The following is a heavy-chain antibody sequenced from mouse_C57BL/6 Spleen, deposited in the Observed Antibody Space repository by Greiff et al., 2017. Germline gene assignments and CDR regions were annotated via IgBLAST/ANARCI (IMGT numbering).Heavy chain of an antibody. J-gene: IGHJ2*01. CDR1: GYTFTSYW. V-gene: IGHV1-52*01. D-gene: IGHD6-1*01. CDR3: ARSPLLSYFDY. Sequence: QVQLQQPGAELVRPGSSVKLSCKASGYTFTSYWMHWVKQRPIQGLEWIGNIDPSDSETHYNQKFKDKATLTVDKSSSTAYMQLSSLTSEDSAVYYCARSPLLSYFDYWGQGTTRTVSS. CDR2: IDPSDSET.